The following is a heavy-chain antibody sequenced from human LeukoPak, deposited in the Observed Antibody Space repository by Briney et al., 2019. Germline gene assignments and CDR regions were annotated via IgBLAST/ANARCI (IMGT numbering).Heavy chain of an antibody. CDR3: ARDYGRSRDYGMDV. V-gene: IGHV3-33*01. D-gene: IGHD3-10*01. CDR1: GFTFRNYA. J-gene: IGHJ6*02. Sequence: GGSLRLSCAASGFTFRNYAMHWVRQAPGKGLEWVAYIWYDGSNKHYPDSVKGRFTISRDNSKNTVVLQMDSLRAEDTAVYYCARDYGRSRDYGMDVWGQGTTVTVSS. CDR2: IWYDGSNK.